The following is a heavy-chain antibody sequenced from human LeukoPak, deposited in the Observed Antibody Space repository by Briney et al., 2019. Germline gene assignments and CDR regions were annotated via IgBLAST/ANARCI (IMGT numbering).Heavy chain of an antibody. Sequence: GGSLRLSCAASGFTFSNYEMNWVRRAPGKGLEWVSYISGSGSTIYHADSVKGRFTISRDNAKNSLYLQMNSLRAEDTAVYYCARDDRYCSGGSCYGKTFDYWGQGTLVTVSS. CDR2: ISGSGSTI. V-gene: IGHV3-48*03. CDR1: GFTFSNYE. CDR3: ARDDRYCSGGSCYGKTFDY. D-gene: IGHD2-15*01. J-gene: IGHJ4*02.